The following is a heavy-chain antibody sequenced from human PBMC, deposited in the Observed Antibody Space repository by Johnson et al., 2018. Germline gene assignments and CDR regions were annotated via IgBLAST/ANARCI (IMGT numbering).Heavy chain of an antibody. CDR3: ARPRRDGYNYYAFDI. Sequence: VQLVQSGAEVKKPGESLKISCKGSGYSFTSYWIGWVRQMPGNGLAWMGIIYPGDSDPRSSQSFQGQVPISADKSISTAYLQWSSLKGSDTAMYYCARPRRDGYNYYAFDIWGQGTMVTVSS. J-gene: IGHJ3*02. V-gene: IGHV5-51*01. D-gene: IGHD5-24*01. CDR2: IYPGDSDP. CDR1: GYSFTSYW.